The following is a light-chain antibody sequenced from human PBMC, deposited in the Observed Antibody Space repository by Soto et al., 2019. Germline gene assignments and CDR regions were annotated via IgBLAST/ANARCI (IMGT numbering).Light chain of an antibody. V-gene: IGKV3-15*01. J-gene: IGKJ4*01. CDR1: QSVNSN. CDR2: GAS. CDR3: QQYNDWPLT. Sequence: EKVMTQSPAALSVSPGERATLSCRASQSVNSNLAWYQQKPGQAPRLLLYGASTMATVIPARFSGSASGTEFTLTISSLQSEDSAVYYCQQYNDWPLTFCGGTKVEIK.